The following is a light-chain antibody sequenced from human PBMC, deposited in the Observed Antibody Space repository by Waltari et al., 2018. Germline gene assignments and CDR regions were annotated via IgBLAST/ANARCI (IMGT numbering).Light chain of an antibody. Sequence: SSELTQDPAVSVALGQTVRITCQGDSLRTYYGTWYQQKPGQAPMLIVYGRNNRPSGRPERFSGSSSGNTASLTIAGAQAEDEAVYYYNCRDNSINHRVFGGGTKLTVL. J-gene: IGLJ2*01. CDR1: SLRTYY. V-gene: IGLV3-19*01. CDR2: GRN. CDR3: NCRDNSINHRV.